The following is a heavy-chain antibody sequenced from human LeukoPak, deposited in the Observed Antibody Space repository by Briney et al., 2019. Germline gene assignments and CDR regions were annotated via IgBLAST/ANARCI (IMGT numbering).Heavy chain of an antibody. J-gene: IGHJ4*02. CDR1: GFTFSNYW. CDR3: ARRRGSTSTDY. Sequence: GGSLRLSCTASGFTFSNYWTSWVRQAPGKGLEWVANINQDGNEKSYVDSVKGRFTISRDNAKNSLFLQVNSLRAEDTAVYYCARRRGSTSTDYWGQGTLVTVSS. V-gene: IGHV3-7*01. CDR2: INQDGNEK. D-gene: IGHD2-2*01.